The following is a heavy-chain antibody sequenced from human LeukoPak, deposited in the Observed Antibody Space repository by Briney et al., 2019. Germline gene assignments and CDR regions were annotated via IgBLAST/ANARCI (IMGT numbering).Heavy chain of an antibody. Sequence: GASLRLSCAASGFTFSSCAMSWVRQAPGKGLEWVSAISGSGGSTYYADSVKGRFTISRDNSKNTLYLQMNSLRAEDTAVYYCASQTLSGYGNYRGQGTLVTVSS. V-gene: IGHV3-23*01. D-gene: IGHD6-25*01. CDR3: ASQTLSGYGNY. CDR1: GFTFSSCA. CDR2: ISGSGGST. J-gene: IGHJ4*02.